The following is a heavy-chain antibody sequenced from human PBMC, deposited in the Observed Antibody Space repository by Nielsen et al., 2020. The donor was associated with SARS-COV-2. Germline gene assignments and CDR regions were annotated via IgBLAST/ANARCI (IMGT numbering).Heavy chain of an antibody. J-gene: IGHJ6*02. CDR2: IYSGGST. Sequence: GGSLRLSCAASGFTVSSNYMSWVRQAPGKGLEWVSVIYSGGSTYYADSVKGRFTISRDNSKNTLYLQMNSLRAEDTAVYYCASPLSSSSTTGYGMDVWGQGTTVTVSS. V-gene: IGHV3-53*01. CDR1: GFTVSSNY. CDR3: ASPLSSSSTTGYGMDV. D-gene: IGHD6-6*01.